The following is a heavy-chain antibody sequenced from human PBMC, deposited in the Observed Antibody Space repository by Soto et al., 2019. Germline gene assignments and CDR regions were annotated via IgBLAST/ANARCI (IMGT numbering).Heavy chain of an antibody. Sequence: EVQLLESGGGLVQPGGSLRLSCAASGFTFSTYAMSWVRQAPGVGLEWVSTISGSGGITHYADSVKGRFTLSRDNSKNTLYLHMNRLRAEDTAVYYCAKDQRYYDFWSGYSHPDFWGQGTLVIVSS. CDR1: GFTFSTYA. J-gene: IGHJ4*02. CDR3: AKDQRYYDFWSGYSHPDF. D-gene: IGHD3-3*01. CDR2: ISGSGGIT. V-gene: IGHV3-23*01.